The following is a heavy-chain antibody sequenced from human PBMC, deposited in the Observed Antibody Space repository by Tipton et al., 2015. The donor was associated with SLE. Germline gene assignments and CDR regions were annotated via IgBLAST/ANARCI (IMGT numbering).Heavy chain of an antibody. J-gene: IGHJ4*02. V-gene: IGHV4-39*07. D-gene: IGHD6-13*01. CDR1: GGSISSSSYY. CDR3: AGPYSSSWDY. Sequence: TLSLTCTVSGGSISSSSYYWGWIRQPPGKGLKWIGSIYYSGSTNYNPSLKSRVTISVDTSKNQFSLKLSSVTAADTAVYYCAGPYSSSWDYWGQGTLVTVSS. CDR2: IYYSGST.